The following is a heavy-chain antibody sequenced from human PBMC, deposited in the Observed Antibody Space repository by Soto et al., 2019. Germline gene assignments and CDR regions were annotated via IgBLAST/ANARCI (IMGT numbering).Heavy chain of an antibody. V-gene: IGHV1-69*06. D-gene: IGHD3-3*01. J-gene: IGHJ5*02. Sequence: QVQLVQSGADVKKPGSSVRVSCKASGGTFSTYAINWVRQAPGHGLEWMGVILPIFNKTHYAQNFQGRVTIIADKSTSTSYMELSSLRSEDTAGYYCARDGVQFFYKNYFDTWGQGTLVTVSS. CDR2: ILPIFNKT. CDR3: ARDGVQFFYKNYFDT. CDR1: GGTFSTYA.